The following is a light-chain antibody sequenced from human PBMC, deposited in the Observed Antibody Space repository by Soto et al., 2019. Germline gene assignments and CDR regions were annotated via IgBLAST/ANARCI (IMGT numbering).Light chain of an antibody. CDR1: QSVRSRY. J-gene: IGKJ2*01. Sequence: EIVLTQSPGTLSLSPGERATLSCRASQSVRSRYLAWYQQKPGQAPRLLIYGASSRATGIPDRFSGSGSGTDFTLTISRLEPEDFAVYSCQHYDSLPYTFGQGTKLEIK. CDR2: GAS. CDR3: QHYDSLPYT. V-gene: IGKV3-20*01.